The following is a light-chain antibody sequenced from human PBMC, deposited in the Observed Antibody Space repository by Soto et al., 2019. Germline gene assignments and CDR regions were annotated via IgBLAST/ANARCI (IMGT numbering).Light chain of an antibody. CDR2: AAS. V-gene: IGKV1-39*01. Sequence: DIQMTQSPSSLSASVGESVTITCRASQSISSYLNCYAPTQGKAPKLXIYAASSLQSGVRSRFSGSGSGTDFTLTISSLQPEDVATDYCQQSYSTPRTFGQGTKVDIK. CDR1: QSISSY. CDR3: QQSYSTPRT. J-gene: IGKJ1*01.